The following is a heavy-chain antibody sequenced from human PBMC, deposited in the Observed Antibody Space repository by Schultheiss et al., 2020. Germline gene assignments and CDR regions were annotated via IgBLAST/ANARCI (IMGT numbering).Heavy chain of an antibody. D-gene: IGHD2-21*02. V-gene: IGHV3-33*01. J-gene: IGHJ5*02. CDR2: IWYDGSNK. CDR3: ARQGGDLAVIPGATNWFDT. CDR1: GFTFSSYG. Sequence: GGSLRLSCAASGFTFSSYGMHWVRQAPGKGLEWVAVIWYDGSNKYYADSVKGRFTISRDNSKNTLYLQMNSLRAEDTAVYYCARQGGDLAVIPGATNWFDTWGQGCLVTVSS.